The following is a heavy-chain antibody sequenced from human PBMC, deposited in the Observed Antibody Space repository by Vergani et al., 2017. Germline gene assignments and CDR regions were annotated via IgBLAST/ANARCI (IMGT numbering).Heavy chain of an antibody. V-gene: IGHV3-23*01. J-gene: IGHJ4*02. CDR1: TASVSNTFY. CDR3: TKGSRGYTGYFFDY. D-gene: IGHD5-12*01. CDR2: VSGSSATP. Sequence: VQLQESGPGLVKPSETLSLTCTVSTASVSNTFYYWGWIRQTPGKGLEWVSSVSGSSATPYYADSVKGRFIISRDNSKNTLHLQMNSLRADDTAVYYCTKGSRGYTGYFFDYWGQGITAIVSS.